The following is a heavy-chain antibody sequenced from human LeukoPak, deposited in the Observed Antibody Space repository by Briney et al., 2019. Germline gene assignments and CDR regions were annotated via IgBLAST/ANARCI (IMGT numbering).Heavy chain of an antibody. CDR2: ISSSSSYI. V-gene: IGHV3-21*01. CDR3: ARDREMLE. CDR1: GFTFSSYS. D-gene: IGHD5-24*01. Sequence: GGSLRLSCAASGFTFSSYSMNWVRQAPGKGLEWVSSISSSSSYIYYADSVKGRFTISRDNAKNSLFLEMNRLRAEDTAVYYCARDREMLEWGQGTQVTVSS. J-gene: IGHJ4*02.